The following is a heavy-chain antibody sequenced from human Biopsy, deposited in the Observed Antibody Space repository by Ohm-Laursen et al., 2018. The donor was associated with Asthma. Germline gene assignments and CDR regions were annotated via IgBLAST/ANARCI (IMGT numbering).Heavy chain of an antibody. Sequence: TLSLTCTVSGVSISSDYWSWIRQLPGKGLEWIGHIYYSGSTNYQPSLKSRVTISVDTSKNQFSLKLRSVTAADAAVYYCARGISRVTGLFDHFDSWGQGTLVTVSS. CDR3: ARGISRVTGLFDHFDS. CDR1: GVSISSDY. V-gene: IGHV4-59*01. J-gene: IGHJ4*02. D-gene: IGHD2-21*02. CDR2: IYYSGST.